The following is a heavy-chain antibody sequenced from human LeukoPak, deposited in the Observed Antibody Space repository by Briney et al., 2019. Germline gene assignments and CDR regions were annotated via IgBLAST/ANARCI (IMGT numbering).Heavy chain of an antibody. CDR1: GYTFSSSY. D-gene: IGHD3-3*01. J-gene: IGHJ4*02. CDR3: ATGSTYYDFWSGYPYII. CDR2: FDPEDGET. Sequence: ASVKVSCKASGYTFSSSYMHWVRQAPGKGLEWMGGFDPEDGETIYAQKFQGRVTMTEDTSTDTAYMELSSLRSEDTAVYYCATGSTYYDFWSGYPYIIWGQGTLVTVSS. V-gene: IGHV1-24*01.